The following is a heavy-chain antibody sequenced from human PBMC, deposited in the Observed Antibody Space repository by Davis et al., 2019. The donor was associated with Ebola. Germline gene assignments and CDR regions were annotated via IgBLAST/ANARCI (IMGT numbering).Heavy chain of an antibody. CDR3: AREQGGVYYYYGMDV. CDR1: GYTFTSYA. V-gene: IGHV1-3*01. J-gene: IGHJ6*02. Sequence: AASVNVSCLASGYTFTSYAMHWVRQAPGQRLEWMGWINAGNGNTKYSQKFQGRVTITRDTSASTAYMELSSLRSEDTAVYYCAREQGGVYYYYGMDVWGQGTTVTVSS. CDR2: INAGNGNT.